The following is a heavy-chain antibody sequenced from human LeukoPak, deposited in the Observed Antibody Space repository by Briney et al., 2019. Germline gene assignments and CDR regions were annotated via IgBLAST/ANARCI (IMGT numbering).Heavy chain of an antibody. CDR2: IITHNGNT. D-gene: IGHD2-2*01. V-gene: IGHV1-18*01. CDR1: VYTFTTYG. CDR3: ARGYCSSTSCYAVDY. Sequence: ASVKVSCKASVYTFTTYGISWVRQAPGQGLEWMGWIITHNGNTNYTQKLQGRVTITTDTSTTTAYMELRSLRSDDTAVYYCARGYCSSTSCYAVDYWGQGTLVTVSS. J-gene: IGHJ4*02.